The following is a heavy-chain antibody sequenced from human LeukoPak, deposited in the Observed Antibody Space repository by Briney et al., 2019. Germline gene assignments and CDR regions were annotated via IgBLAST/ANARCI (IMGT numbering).Heavy chain of an antibody. CDR2: INHSGST. D-gene: IGHD3-10*01. V-gene: IGHV4-34*01. Sequence: ASETLSLTCAVYGGSFSGYYWSWIRQPPGKGLEWIGEINHSGSTNYNPSLKSRVTISVDTSKNQFSLKLSSVTAADTAVYYCARVLAAPEYYYGSGSTDYWGQGTLVTVSS. J-gene: IGHJ4*02. CDR1: GGSFSGYY. CDR3: ARVLAAPEYYYGSGSTDY.